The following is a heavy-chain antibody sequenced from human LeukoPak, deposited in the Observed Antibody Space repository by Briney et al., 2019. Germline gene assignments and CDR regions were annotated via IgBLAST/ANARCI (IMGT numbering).Heavy chain of an antibody. J-gene: IGHJ4*02. V-gene: IGHV1-18*01. CDR3: ARDLGIVVVAATPGY. CDR1: GYTFTSYG. CDR2: ISAYNGNT. D-gene: IGHD2-15*01. Sequence: ASVTVSCKASGYTFTSYGISWVRQAPGQGLEWMGWISAYNGNTNYAQKLQGRVTMTTDTSTSTAYMELRSLRSDDTAVYYCARDLGIVVVAATPGYWGQGTLVTVSS.